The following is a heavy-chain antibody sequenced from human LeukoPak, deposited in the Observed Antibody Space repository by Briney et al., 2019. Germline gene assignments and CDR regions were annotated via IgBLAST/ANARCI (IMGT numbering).Heavy chain of an antibody. V-gene: IGHV3-74*01. CDR3: ARGVPGGWYFDL. J-gene: IGHJ2*01. CDR1: GFTFSSYW. Sequence: GGSLRLSCAASGFTFSSYWMHWVRQAPGKGLVWVSRINGDGTRTNYADSMKGRFAISRDNAENTVNLQIYSLKAEDTAVYYCARGVPGGWYFDLWGRATLVTVSS. D-gene: IGHD3-16*01. CDR2: INGDGTRT.